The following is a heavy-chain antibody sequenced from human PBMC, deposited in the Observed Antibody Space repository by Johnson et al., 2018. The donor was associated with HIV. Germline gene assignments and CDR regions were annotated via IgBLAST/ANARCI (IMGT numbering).Heavy chain of an antibody. D-gene: IGHD3-22*01. CDR3: AREGNYYDSSSHVFDI. CDR1: GFTFSSYA. CDR2: ISFDGSNK. V-gene: IGHV3-30*04. J-gene: IGHJ3*02. Sequence: QVQLVESGGGVVQPGRSLRLSCAASGFTFSSYAMHWVRQAPGKGLEWVAVISFDGSNKYYADSVKGRFTISRDNSKNTLYLQMNSLRAEDTALYYCAREGNYYDSSSHVFDIWGQGTMVTVSS.